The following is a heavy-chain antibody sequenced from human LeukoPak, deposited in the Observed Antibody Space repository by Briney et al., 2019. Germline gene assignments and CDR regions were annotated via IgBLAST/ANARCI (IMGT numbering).Heavy chain of an antibody. J-gene: IGHJ4*02. CDR2: ISYDGSNK. V-gene: IGHV3-30-3*01. CDR1: GFTFSSYA. CDR3: ARDHPSMAYDY. Sequence: GGSLRLSCAASGFTFSSYAMHWVRQAPGKGLEWVAVISYDGSNKYYADSVKGRFTISRDNSKNTLYLQMNSLRAEDTAVYYCARDHPSMAYDYWGQGTLVTVSS. D-gene: IGHD2/OR15-2a*01.